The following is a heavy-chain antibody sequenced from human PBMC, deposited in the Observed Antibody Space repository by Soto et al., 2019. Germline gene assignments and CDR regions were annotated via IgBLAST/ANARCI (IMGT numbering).Heavy chain of an antibody. V-gene: IGHV3-15*01. CDR3: TKDLMVAATGGY. CDR2: IKSKTDGGTT. CDR1: GFTFSNAW. Sequence: GGSLRLSCAASGFTFSNAWMSWVRQAPGKGLEWVGRIKSKTDGGTTDYAAPVKGRFTISRDDSKNTLYLQMNSLKTEGTAVYYCTKDLMVAATGGYWGQGTLVTVSS. D-gene: IGHD2-15*01. J-gene: IGHJ4*02.